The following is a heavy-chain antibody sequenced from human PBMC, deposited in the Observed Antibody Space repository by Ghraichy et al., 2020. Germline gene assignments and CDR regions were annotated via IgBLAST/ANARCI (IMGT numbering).Heavy chain of an antibody. J-gene: IGHJ4*02. CDR3: ARVDWGSSYFDY. D-gene: IGHD3/OR15-3a*01. CDR1: GGSISSGAYY. Sequence: SQTLSLTCSVSGGSISSGAYYWSWIRQHPGKGLEWIGYIYYSGSTYYDPSLKSRVTISVDTSKNQFSLKLSSVAAADTAVYYCARVDWGSSYFDYWGQGTLVTVSS. CDR2: IYYSGST. V-gene: IGHV4-31*03.